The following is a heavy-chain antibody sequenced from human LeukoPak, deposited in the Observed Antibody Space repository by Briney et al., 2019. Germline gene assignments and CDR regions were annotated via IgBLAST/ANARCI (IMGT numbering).Heavy chain of an antibody. Sequence: GGSLRLSCAASGFTFRSYSMHWVRQAPGKGLEWVSSISSSSSYIYYADSVKGRFTISRDNAKNSLYLQMNSLRAEDTAVYYCARDALGALGYWGQGTLVTVSS. V-gene: IGHV3-21*01. CDR1: GFTFRSYS. CDR3: ARDALGALGY. J-gene: IGHJ4*02. CDR2: ISSSSSYI. D-gene: IGHD3-16*01.